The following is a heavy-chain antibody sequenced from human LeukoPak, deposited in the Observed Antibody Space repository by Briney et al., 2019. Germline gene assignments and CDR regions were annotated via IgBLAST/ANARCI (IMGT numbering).Heavy chain of an antibody. Sequence: GGSLRLSCAASGFIFDDYAMHWVRQAPGKGLEWVAVISYDGSNKYFADSVKGRFTISRDNSKDMMYLQMNSLRADDTAVYYCAKSAYSGYGDYWGQGILVTVSS. V-gene: IGHV3-30*18. J-gene: IGHJ4*02. D-gene: IGHD5-12*01. CDR1: GFIFDDYA. CDR3: AKSAYSGYGDY. CDR2: ISYDGSNK.